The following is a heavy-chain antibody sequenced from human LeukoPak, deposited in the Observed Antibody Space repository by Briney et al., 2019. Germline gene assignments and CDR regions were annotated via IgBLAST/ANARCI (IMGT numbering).Heavy chain of an antibody. V-gene: IGHV1-18*01. Sequence: ASVKVSCTTYGYTFPSYGIGWVRQAPGQGLEWMGWISAYNGNAIYAQNLQGRVTMTTDTSTRTVYMELRSLRSDDTAVYYCARGGPYSSSFDYWGQGTLVTVSS. CDR2: ISAYNGNA. J-gene: IGHJ4*02. D-gene: IGHD6-13*01. CDR3: ARGGPYSSSFDY. CDR1: GYTFPSYG.